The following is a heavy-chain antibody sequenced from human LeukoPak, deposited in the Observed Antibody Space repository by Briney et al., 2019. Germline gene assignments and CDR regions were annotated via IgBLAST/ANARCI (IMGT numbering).Heavy chain of an antibody. Sequence: GRSLRLSCAASGFTFDDYAMHWVRQAPGKGLEWVSGISWNSGSIGYADSVKGRFTISRDNAKNSLYLQMNSLRAEDTALYYCAKDRGVVAATYAFDIWGQGTMVTVSS. J-gene: IGHJ3*02. CDR2: ISWNSGSI. D-gene: IGHD2-15*01. CDR1: GFTFDDYA. V-gene: IGHV3-9*01. CDR3: AKDRGVVAATYAFDI.